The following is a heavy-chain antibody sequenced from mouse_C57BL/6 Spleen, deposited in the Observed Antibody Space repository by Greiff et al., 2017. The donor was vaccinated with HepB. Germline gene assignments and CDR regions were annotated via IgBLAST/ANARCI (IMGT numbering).Heavy chain of an antibody. CDR3: ARSELRPLYYYAMDY. CDR2: INPSNGGT. D-gene: IGHD3-2*02. V-gene: IGHV1-53*01. J-gene: IGHJ4*01. Sequence: QVQLQQPGPELVKPGASVKLSCKASGYTFTSYWMHWVKQRPGQGLEWIGNINPSNGGTNYNEKFKSKATLTVDKSSSTAYMQLSSLTSEDSAVYYCARSELRPLYYYAMDYWGQGTSVTVSS. CDR1: GYTFTSYW.